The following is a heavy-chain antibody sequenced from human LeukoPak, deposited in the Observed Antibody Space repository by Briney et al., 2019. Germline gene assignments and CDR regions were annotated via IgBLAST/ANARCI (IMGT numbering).Heavy chain of an antibody. Sequence: SETLSLTCTVSGGSISSSSYYWGWIRQPPGKGLEWIGSIYYSGSTYYKPSLKSRVTISVDTSKNQFSLKLSSVTAADTAVYYCASRPVGLGSDYWGQGTLVTVSS. CDR1: GGSISSSSYY. J-gene: IGHJ4*02. CDR2: IYYSGST. V-gene: IGHV4-39*07. D-gene: IGHD6-19*01. CDR3: ASRPVGLGSDY.